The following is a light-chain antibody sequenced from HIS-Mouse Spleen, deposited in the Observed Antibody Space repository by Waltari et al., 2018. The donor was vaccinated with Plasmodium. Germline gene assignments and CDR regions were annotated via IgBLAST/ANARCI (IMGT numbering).Light chain of an antibody. CDR2: ESS. CDR3: YSTDSSGNHRV. J-gene: IGLJ3*02. V-gene: IGLV3-10*01. Sequence: SYELTQPPSVSVSPGQPARIPCSGDALPKKYAYWYQQKSGQAPVLVIYESSKRPSGIPERFSGSSSGTMATLTISGAQVEDEADYYCYSTDSSGNHRVFGGGTKLTVL. CDR1: ALPKKY.